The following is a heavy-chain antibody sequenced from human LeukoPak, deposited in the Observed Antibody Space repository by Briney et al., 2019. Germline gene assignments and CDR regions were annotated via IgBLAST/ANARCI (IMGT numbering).Heavy chain of an antibody. Sequence: GGSLRLSCAASGFTFSSYSMNWVRQAPGKGLEWVSYISSSSSTIYYANSVKGRFTISRDNAKNSLYLQMNSLRAEDTAVYYCAREYYDSSGYYIPLDYWGQGTLVTVSS. CDR1: GFTFSSYS. D-gene: IGHD3-22*01. CDR3: AREYYDSSGYYIPLDY. J-gene: IGHJ4*02. CDR2: ISSSSSTI. V-gene: IGHV3-48*04.